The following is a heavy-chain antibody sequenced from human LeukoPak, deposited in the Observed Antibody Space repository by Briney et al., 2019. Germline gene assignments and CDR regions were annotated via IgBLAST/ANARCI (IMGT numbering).Heavy chain of an antibody. CDR3: ARDRDYGEDN. J-gene: IGHJ4*02. CDR1: GFTFSSYA. Sequence: GRSLRLSCAASGFTFSSYAMHWVRQAPGKGLEWVAVISYDGSNKYYADSVKGRFTISRDNSKNTLYLQMNSLRAEDTAVYYCARDRDYGEDNWGQGTLVTVSS. D-gene: IGHD4-17*01. CDR2: ISYDGSNK. V-gene: IGHV3-30-3*01.